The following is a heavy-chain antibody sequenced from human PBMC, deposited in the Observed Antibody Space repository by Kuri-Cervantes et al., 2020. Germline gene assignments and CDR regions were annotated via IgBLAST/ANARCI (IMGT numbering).Heavy chain of an antibody. CDR2: IWYDGSNK. CDR3: ARIRVRYYYGMDV. D-gene: IGHD2-21*01. CDR1: GFSFDDYA. Sequence: GGSLRLSCAASGFSFDDYAMHWVRQVSGKGLEWVATIWYDGSNKYYSDSVKGRFTISRDNSKNTLYPQMNSLRAEDTAVYYCARIRVRYYYGMDVWGQGTTVTVSS. V-gene: IGHV3-33*08. J-gene: IGHJ6*02.